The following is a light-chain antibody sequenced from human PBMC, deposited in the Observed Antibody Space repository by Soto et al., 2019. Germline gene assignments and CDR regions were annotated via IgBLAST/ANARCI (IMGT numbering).Light chain of an antibody. Sequence: DIQMTQSPSSLSASIGDRVTITCRASQSVTSYLNWYQQKPGKAPTLLIYAASSLHSGVPSRFRGGGSGTDFTLTISSLQPEDFATYYCQQRYTPQYTFGQGTKLELK. CDR1: QSVTSY. J-gene: IGKJ2*01. V-gene: IGKV1-39*01. CDR2: AAS. CDR3: QQRYTPQYT.